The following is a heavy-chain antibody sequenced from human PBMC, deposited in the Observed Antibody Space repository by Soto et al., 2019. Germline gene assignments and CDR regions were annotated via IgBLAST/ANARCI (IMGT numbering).Heavy chain of an antibody. CDR3: AKGGSFDI. CDR1: GSAFSTYG. V-gene: IGHV3-30*18. J-gene: IGHJ4*02. D-gene: IGHD3-16*01. CDR2: ITSDVNYK. Sequence: GGSLRLSCAASGSAFSTYGLHWVRQAPGKELEWVAIITSDVNYKYYADSVKGRFTISRDNSKNTLFLQMNSLRAEDTAVYYCAKGGSFDIWGQGTLVTDSS.